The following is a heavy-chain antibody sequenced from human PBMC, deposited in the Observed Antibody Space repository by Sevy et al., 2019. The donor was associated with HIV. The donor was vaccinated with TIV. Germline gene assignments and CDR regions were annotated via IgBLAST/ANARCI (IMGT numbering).Heavy chain of an antibody. J-gene: IGHJ4*02. D-gene: IGHD7-27*01. Sequence: GGSLRLSCAASGFTFSSCAMHWVRQAPGKGLEWVAVISYDGSNKYYADSVKGRFTISRDNSKNTLYLQMNSLRAEDTAVYYCARDGFEGELGIHYFDYWGQGTLVTVSS. CDR1: GFTFSSCA. V-gene: IGHV3-30-3*01. CDR2: ISYDGSNK. CDR3: ARDGFEGELGIHYFDY.